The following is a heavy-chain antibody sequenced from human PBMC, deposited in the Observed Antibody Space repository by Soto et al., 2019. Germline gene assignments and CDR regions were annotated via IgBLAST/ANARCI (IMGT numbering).Heavy chain of an antibody. V-gene: IGHV3-23*01. D-gene: IGHD3-22*01. CDR2: ISGSGGST. Sequence: EVQLLDSGGGLVQPGGSLRLTCAASGFTFRTYAMHWVRQAPGKGLEWVSAISGSGGSTYYADSVKGRFTISRDNSKNTLYLQMNSLRAEDTAVYYCASESYYDSSGYYSFDYWGQGTLVTVSS. CDR1: GFTFRTYA. CDR3: ASESYYDSSGYYSFDY. J-gene: IGHJ4*02.